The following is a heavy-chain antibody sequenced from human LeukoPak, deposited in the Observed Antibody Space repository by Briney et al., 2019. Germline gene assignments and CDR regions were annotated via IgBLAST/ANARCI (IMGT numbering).Heavy chain of an antibody. D-gene: IGHD6-6*01. J-gene: IGHJ4*02. Sequence: GGSLRLSCAASGFTFSNYWMSWVRRAPGKGLDWVANIKKDGSEKNYMDSVKGRFTVSRDNAKNLLFLQMNSLRVEDTAVYYCARFTRSSTPVYWGQGTLVTVSS. CDR1: GFTFSNYW. CDR3: ARFTRSSTPVY. CDR2: IKKDGSEK. V-gene: IGHV3-7*01.